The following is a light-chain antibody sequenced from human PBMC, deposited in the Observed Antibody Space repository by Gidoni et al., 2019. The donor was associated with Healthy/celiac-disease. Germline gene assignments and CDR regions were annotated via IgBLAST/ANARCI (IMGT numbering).Light chain of an antibody. J-gene: IGKJ4*01. Sequence: DIQITQSPSPLSASVGDRVTITCQASQDSSNYLNWYQQKPGKAPKLLIYDASNLETGVPSRFSGSGSGTDFTFTISSLQPEDIATYYCQQYDNLPLTFGGGTKVEIK. CDR2: DAS. CDR1: QDSSNY. CDR3: QQYDNLPLT. V-gene: IGKV1-33*01.